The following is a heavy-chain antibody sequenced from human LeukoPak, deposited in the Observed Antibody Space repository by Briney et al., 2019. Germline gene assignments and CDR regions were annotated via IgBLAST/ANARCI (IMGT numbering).Heavy chain of an antibody. Sequence: ASVKVSCKASGYTFTSYAMHWVRQAPGQRLEWMGWINAGNGNTKYSQEFQGRVTIIRDTSASTAYMELSSLRSEDTAVYYCARGSNWNDEGGWFDPWGQGTLVTVSS. CDR1: GYTFTSYA. CDR3: ARGSNWNDEGGWFDP. CDR2: INAGNGNT. V-gene: IGHV1-3*01. J-gene: IGHJ5*02. D-gene: IGHD1-1*01.